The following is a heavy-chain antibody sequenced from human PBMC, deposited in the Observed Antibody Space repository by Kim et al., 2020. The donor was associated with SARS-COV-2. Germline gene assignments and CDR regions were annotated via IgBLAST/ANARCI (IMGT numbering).Heavy chain of an antibody. CDR3: ARCYYSYWYFDL. Sequence: YYNPSLKSRVAISVDTSKNQFSLKLSSVTAADTAVYYCARCYYSYWYFDLWGRGTLVTVSS. D-gene: IGHD3-22*01. V-gene: IGHV4-39*01. J-gene: IGHJ2*01.